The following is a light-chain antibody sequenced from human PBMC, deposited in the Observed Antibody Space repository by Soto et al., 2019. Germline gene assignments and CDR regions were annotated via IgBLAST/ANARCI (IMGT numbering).Light chain of an antibody. CDR3: QSYDSRLKTSV. Sequence: QLVLTQPPSVSGAPGQRVTISCTGSSSNIGAGYDVHWYQQLPGTAPTLLIYGNNNRPSGVPDRFSGSKSGTSASLAITGLHAEDEAADYCQSYDSRLKTSVFGGGTQLTVL. CDR2: GNN. CDR1: SSNIGAGYD. J-gene: IGLJ7*01. V-gene: IGLV1-40*01.